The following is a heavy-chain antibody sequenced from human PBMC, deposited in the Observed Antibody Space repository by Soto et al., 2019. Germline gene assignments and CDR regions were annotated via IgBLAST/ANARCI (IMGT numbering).Heavy chain of an antibody. CDR2: ISAYNGNT. CDR1: GYTFTSYG. CDR3: VRDKYSNYVNYFDP. J-gene: IGHJ5*02. D-gene: IGHD4-4*01. Sequence: ASVKVSCKASGYTFTSYGISWVRQAPGQGLEWMGWISAYNGNTNYAQKLQGGVTMTTDTSTSTAYMELRSLRSDDTAVYYCVRDKYSNYVNYFDPWGQGTLVTVSS. V-gene: IGHV1-18*04.